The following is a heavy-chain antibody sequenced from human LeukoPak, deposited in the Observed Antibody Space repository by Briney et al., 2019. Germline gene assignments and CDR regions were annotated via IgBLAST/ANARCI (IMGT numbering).Heavy chain of an antibody. V-gene: IGHV3-7*01. J-gene: IGHJ4*02. CDR2: IKQDGSDK. CDR1: GFTFSTYW. CDR3: ARVLPVASRDY. D-gene: IGHD2-2*01. Sequence: GGSLRLSCAASGFTFSTYWMSWVRQAPGKGLEWVANIKQDGSDKYYVDSVKGRFTISRDNAKNSMYLQMNSLRAEDTAIYYCARVLPVASRDYWGQGTLVTVSS.